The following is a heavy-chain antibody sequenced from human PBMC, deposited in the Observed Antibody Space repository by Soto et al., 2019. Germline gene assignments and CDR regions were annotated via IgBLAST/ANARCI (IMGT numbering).Heavy chain of an antibody. CDR2: ASAYNRNT. J-gene: IGHJ4*02. D-gene: IGHD1-26*01. CDR3: ARKRQWEPLLY. CDR1: GYTFTNYG. V-gene: IGHV1-18*01. Sequence: QVRLVQSGAEVKRPGASVRVSCKASGYTFTNYGITWVRQVPGQGLEWMGWASAYNRNTNYAQKFEDRVIMTTDTSTGTAHMELRSLRYDDTALYFCARKRQWEPLLYWGQGTLVTVSS.